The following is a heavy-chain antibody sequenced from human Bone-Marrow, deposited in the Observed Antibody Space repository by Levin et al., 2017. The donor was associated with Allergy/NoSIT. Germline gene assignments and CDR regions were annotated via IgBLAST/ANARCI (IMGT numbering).Heavy chain of an antibody. CDR2: INHTGST. CDR3: GRGRRGCTSTSCFNWFHP. J-gene: IGHJ5*02. CDR1: RGSLSGFF. D-gene: IGHD2-2*01. Sequence: SETLSLTCAVSRGSLSGFFWSWIRQPPGKGLEWIGEINHTGSTNHNPSLRSRVTMSVDTSKNQFSLMLSSLTAAETAVYYCGRGRRGCTSTSCFNWFHPWGQGTLVTVSS. V-gene: IGHV4-34*01.